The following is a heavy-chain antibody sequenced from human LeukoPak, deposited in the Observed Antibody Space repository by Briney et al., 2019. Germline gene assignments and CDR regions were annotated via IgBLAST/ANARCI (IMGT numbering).Heavy chain of an antibody. V-gene: IGHV4-38-2*02. CDR1: GYSISSGYY. D-gene: IGHD3-22*01. CDR3: AQEQDGSSGYYYEGDY. CDR2: IYHSGST. J-gene: IGHJ4*02. Sequence: SETLSLTCTVSGYSISSGYYWGWIRQPPGKGLEWIGSIYHSGSTYYNPSLKSRVTISVDTSKNQFSLKLSSVTAADTAVYYCAQEQDGSSGYYYEGDYWGQGTLVTVSS.